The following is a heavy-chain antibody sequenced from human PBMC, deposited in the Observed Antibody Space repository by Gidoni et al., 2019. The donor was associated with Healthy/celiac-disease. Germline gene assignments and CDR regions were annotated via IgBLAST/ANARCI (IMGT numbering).Heavy chain of an antibody. V-gene: IGHV1-69*01. CDR1: A. CDR2: IIPIFGTA. D-gene: IGHD1-20*01. J-gene: IGHJ4*02. CDR3: ARESREGDLNWIRYYFDY. Sequence: AISWVRQAPGQGLEWMGGIIPIFGTANYAQKFQGRVTITADESTSTAYMELSSLRSEDTAVYYCARESREGDLNWIRYYFDYWGQGTLVTVSS.